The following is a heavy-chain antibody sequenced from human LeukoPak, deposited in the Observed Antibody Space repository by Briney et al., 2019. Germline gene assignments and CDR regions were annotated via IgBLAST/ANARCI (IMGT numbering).Heavy chain of an antibody. V-gene: IGHV1-46*01. CDR3: ARIRDGYNDAYDI. CDR1: GYTFTKSY. D-gene: IGHD5-24*01. CDR2: INPGGDNT. Sequence: ASVKVSCKASGYTFTKSYIHWVRQAPGQRLEWMGLINPGGDNTKYAQNFQGRVTMTSDTSARTVYMELSSLSSGDTAIYYCARIRDGYNDAYDIWGQGTVVTVPS. J-gene: IGHJ3*02.